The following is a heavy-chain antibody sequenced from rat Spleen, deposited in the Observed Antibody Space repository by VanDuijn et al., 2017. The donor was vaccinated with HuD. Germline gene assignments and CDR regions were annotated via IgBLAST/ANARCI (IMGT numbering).Heavy chain of an antibody. D-gene: IGHD1-9*01. CDR2: ISYSGST. CDR3: ARRHYGYTDYFDY. Sequence: EVQLQESGPGLVKPSQSLSLTCSVTGYSITSNYWGWIRKFPGNKMEWMGYISYSGSTSYNPSLKSRISITRDTSKNQFFLQLNSGTTEDTANYYCARRHYGYTDYFDYWGQGVMVTVSS. CDR1: GYSITSNY. J-gene: IGHJ2*01. V-gene: IGHV3-1*01.